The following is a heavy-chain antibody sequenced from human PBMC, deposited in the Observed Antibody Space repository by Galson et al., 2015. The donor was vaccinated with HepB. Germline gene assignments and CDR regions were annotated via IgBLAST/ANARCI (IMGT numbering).Heavy chain of an antibody. V-gene: IGHV3-30*04. Sequence: SLRLSCAASGFTFSSYAMHWVRQAPGKGLEWVAVISYDGSNKYYADSVKGRFTISRDNSKNTLYLQMNSLRAEDTAVYYCARGGSSGPVSGWGNSDYWGQGTLVTVSS. CDR2: ISYDGSNK. J-gene: IGHJ4*02. CDR3: ARGGSSGPVSGWGNSDY. CDR1: GFTFSSYA. D-gene: IGHD1-26*01.